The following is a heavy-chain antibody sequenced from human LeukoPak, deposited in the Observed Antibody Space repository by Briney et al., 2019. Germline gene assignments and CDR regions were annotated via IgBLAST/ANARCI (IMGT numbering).Heavy chain of an antibody. CDR1: GYTFTSYD. CDR2: MNPNSGNT. D-gene: IGHD3-3*01. V-gene: IGHV1-8*01. Sequence: GASVKVSCKASGYTFTSYDINWVRQATGQGLEWMGWMNPNSGNTGYAQKFQGRVTMTRNTSISTAYMELSSLRSEDTAVYYCARVSRGVEWLFGPYYYYYGMDVWGQGTTVTVSS. J-gene: IGHJ6*02. CDR3: ARVSRGVEWLFGPYYYYYGMDV.